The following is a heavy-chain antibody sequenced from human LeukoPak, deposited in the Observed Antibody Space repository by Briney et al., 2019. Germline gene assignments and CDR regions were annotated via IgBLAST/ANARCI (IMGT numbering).Heavy chain of an antibody. CDR1: GFTFSSYA. V-gene: IGHV3-30*04. Sequence: PGGSLRLSCAASGFTFSSYAMHWVRQAPGKGLEWVAVISYDGSNKYYADSVKGRFTISRDNSKNTLYLQMNSLRAEDTAVYYCARGRGSYYNWFDPWGQGTLVTVSS. D-gene: IGHD1-26*01. CDR2: ISYDGSNK. J-gene: IGHJ5*02. CDR3: ARGRGSYYNWFDP.